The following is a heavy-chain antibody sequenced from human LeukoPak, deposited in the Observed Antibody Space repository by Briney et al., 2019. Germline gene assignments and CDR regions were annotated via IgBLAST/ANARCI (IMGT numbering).Heavy chain of an antibody. D-gene: IGHD6-19*01. Sequence: GASVKVSCKASGYTFTSYYMHWVRQAPGQGLEWMGIINPSGGSTSYAQKFQGRVTMTRDMSTSTVYMELNSLRSEDTAVYYCARVPRLVHHGAEYFQHWGQGTLVTVSS. J-gene: IGHJ1*01. CDR2: INPSGGST. V-gene: IGHV1-46*01. CDR3: ARVPRLVHHGAEYFQH. CDR1: GYTFTSYY.